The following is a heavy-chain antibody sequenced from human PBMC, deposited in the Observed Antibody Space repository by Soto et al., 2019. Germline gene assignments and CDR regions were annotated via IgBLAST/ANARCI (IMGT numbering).Heavy chain of an antibody. D-gene: IGHD2-2*01. V-gene: IGHV3-30*18. Sequence: QVQLVESGGGVVQPGRSLRLSCAACGFTFSSYGMHWVRQAPGKGLEWVAVISYDGSNKYYADSVKGRFTISRDNSKNTLYLQMNSLRAEDTAVYYCAKDKGYCSSTSCYASDYWGQGTLVTVSS. J-gene: IGHJ4*02. CDR3: AKDKGYCSSTSCYASDY. CDR2: ISYDGSNK. CDR1: GFTFSSYG.